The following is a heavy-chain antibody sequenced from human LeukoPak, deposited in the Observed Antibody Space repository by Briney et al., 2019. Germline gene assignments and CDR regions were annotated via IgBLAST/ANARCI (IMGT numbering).Heavy chain of an antibody. CDR3: ARNFPGVGCSGGSCYDY. J-gene: IGHJ4*02. D-gene: IGHD2-15*01. Sequence: SETLSLTCTVSGGSISSSGYYWGWIRQPPGKGLEWIGIIYYSGTTYYNPSLKSRVTISIDTSKNQFSLKLSSVTAADTAVYFCARNFPGVGCSGGSCYDYWGQGTLVTVSS. CDR2: IYYSGTT. CDR1: GGSISSSGYY. V-gene: IGHV4-39*07.